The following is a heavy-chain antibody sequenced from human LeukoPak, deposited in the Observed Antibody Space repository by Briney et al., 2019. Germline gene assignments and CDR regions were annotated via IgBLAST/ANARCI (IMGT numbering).Heavy chain of an antibody. CDR1: GGSISSYY. D-gene: IGHD3-16*01. CDR2: IYYSGST. CDR3: AKYVSTGWFDP. Sequence: SETLSLTCAVSGGSISSYYWSWIRQPPGKGLEGIGYIYYSGSTTYNPSLKSRVTISVDTSKNQFSLKLSSVTAADTAVYYCAKYVSTGWFDPWGQGTLVTVSS. V-gene: IGHV4-59*08. J-gene: IGHJ5*02.